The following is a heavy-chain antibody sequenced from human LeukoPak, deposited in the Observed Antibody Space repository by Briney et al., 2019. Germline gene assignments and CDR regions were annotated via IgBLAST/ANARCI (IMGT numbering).Heavy chain of an antibody. CDR2: IYYSGST. D-gene: IGHD5-18*01. CDR1: GGSISSGGYY. CDR3: ASSGYSLGEFNY. Sequence: SETLSLTCTVSGGSISSGGYYWSWIRQHPGKGLEWIGYIYYSGSTYYNPSLKSRVTISVDRSKNQFSLKLSSVTAADTAVYYCASSGYSLGEFNYWGQGTLVTVSS. V-gene: IGHV4-31*03. J-gene: IGHJ4*02.